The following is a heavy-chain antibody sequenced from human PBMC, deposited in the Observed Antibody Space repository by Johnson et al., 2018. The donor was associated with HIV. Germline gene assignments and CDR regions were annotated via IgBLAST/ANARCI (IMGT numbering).Heavy chain of an antibody. CDR3: ARRWELHSNAFDI. D-gene: IGHD1-26*01. CDR1: GFTFSSYA. V-gene: IGHV3-33*08. Sequence: QVQLVESGGGVVQPGRSLRLSCAASGFTFSSYAMHWVRQAPGKGLEWVAFIRYDGSNKYYADSVKGRFTISRDNAKNSLYLQMNNLRAEDTALYYCARRWELHSNAFDIWGQGTMVTVSS. CDR2: IRYDGSNK. J-gene: IGHJ3*02.